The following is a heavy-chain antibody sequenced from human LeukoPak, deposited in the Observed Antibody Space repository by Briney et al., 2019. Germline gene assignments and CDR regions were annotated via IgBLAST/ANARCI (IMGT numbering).Heavy chain of an antibody. V-gene: IGHV3-74*01. Sequence: GGSLTLSCAVSGFTFSSYWMHWVRQAPGKGLVWVSRINSDGSSTSYADSVKGRFTISRDNAKNSLYLQMNSLRAEDTAVYYCARAHHDTSGCLDYWGQGTLVTVSS. J-gene: IGHJ4*02. CDR3: ARAHHDTSGCLDY. CDR2: INSDGSST. CDR1: GFTFSSYW. D-gene: IGHD3-22*01.